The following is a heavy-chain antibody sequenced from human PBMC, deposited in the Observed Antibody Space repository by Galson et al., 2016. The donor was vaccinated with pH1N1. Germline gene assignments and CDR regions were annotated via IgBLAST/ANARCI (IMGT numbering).Heavy chain of an antibody. D-gene: IGHD3-16*01. CDR3: AREGSRNHLGGFDF. J-gene: IGHJ4*02. CDR2: IQFDSSTD. CDR1: GFTFRTSG. Sequence: SLRLSCAASGFTFRTSGMHWVRQAPGKGLEWVAFIQFDSSTDYYEDSVRGRFTVSRDNSKNTVYLQMNSLRAEDTAVYYCAREGSRNHLGGFDFWGQGTLVTVSS. V-gene: IGHV3-30*02.